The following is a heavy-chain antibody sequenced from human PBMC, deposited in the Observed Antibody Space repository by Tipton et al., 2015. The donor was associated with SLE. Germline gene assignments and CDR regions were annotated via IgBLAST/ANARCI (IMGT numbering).Heavy chain of an antibody. J-gene: IGHJ5*02. CDR2: VDDSGRT. Sequence: TLSLTCTVSGGSMNSWYWSWIRQTPGKGLEYIGYVDDSGRTNYNPSLLRRVTISVVSSKNQFSLKVNSVAAADTAVYYCARYRTFGTNRGFDPWGQGILVTVSS. D-gene: IGHD2/OR15-2a*01. CDR3: ARYRTFGTNRGFDP. CDR1: GGSMNSWY. V-gene: IGHV4-59*12.